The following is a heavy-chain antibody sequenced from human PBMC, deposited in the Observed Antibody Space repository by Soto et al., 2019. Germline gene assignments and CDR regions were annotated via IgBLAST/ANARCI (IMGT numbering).Heavy chain of an antibody. CDR2: ISAYNGNT. Sequence: ASVKVSCKASGYTFTSYGISWVRQAPGQGLEWMGWISAYNGNTNYAQKLQGRVTMTTDTSTSTAYMELRSLRSDDTAVYYCARGVLRYFDWSTDYYYGMDVWGQGTTVTVSS. V-gene: IGHV1-18*01. CDR3: ARGVLRYFDWSTDYYYGMDV. D-gene: IGHD3-9*01. J-gene: IGHJ6*02. CDR1: GYTFTSYG.